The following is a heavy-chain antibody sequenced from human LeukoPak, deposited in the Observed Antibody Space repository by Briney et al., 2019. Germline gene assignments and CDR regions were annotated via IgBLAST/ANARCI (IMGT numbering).Heavy chain of an antibody. CDR1: TDSITTYY. D-gene: IGHD5-18*01. J-gene: IGHJ3*02. CDR3: AKSNGYGLVDI. CDR2: IYYRGHT. V-gene: IGHV4-59*12. Sequence: SETLSLTCTVSTDSITTYYWNWLRQSPGKGLEWIGYIYYRGHTNYNPSLKSRVTISLDTSRNQFSLKLTSVTAADTAVYYCAKSNGYGLVDIWGQGTMVTVSS.